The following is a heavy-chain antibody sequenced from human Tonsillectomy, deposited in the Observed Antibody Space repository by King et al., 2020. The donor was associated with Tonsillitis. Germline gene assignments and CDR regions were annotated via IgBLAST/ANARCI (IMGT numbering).Heavy chain of an antibody. CDR3: AKAVAPAGFGVGGFDL. D-gene: IGHD3-10*01. Sequence: VQLVESGGGVVQPGRSLRLSCAASGFTFSSYGMHWVRQAPGKGLERVAVISYDGSNKYYADSVKGRVTISRDNSKNTLYLKMNSLIAEVTAEYYCAKAVAPAGFGVGGFDLWGRGTLVTVSS. CDR2: ISYDGSNK. V-gene: IGHV3-30*18. CDR1: GFTFSSYG. J-gene: IGHJ2*01.